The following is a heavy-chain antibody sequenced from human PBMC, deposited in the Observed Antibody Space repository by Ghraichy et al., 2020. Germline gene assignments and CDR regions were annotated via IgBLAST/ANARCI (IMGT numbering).Heavy chain of an antibody. Sequence: GGSLRLSCAASGFTFSNYAMSWVRQAPGKGLEWVSAISGSGDRTYYADSVKGRFAISRDNSKNTLYLQMNSLRVDDTATYHCGKFGGWQVHGDTVGFWGQGTLVTVSS. J-gene: IGHJ4*02. V-gene: IGHV3-23*01. CDR2: ISGSGDRT. CDR3: GKFGGWQVHGDTVGF. CDR1: GFTFSNYA. D-gene: IGHD3-16*01.